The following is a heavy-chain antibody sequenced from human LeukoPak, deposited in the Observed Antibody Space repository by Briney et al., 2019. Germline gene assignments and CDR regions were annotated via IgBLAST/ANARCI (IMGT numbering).Heavy chain of an antibody. CDR1: GFTFSSYA. Sequence: GGSLRLSCAASGFTFSSYAMHWVRQAPGKGLEWVAVISYDGSNKYYADSVKGRFTISRDNSKNTLYLQMNSLRAEDTAVYYCARDYRGYYFDYWGQGTLVTVSS. CDR2: ISYDGSNK. CDR3: ARDYRGYYFDY. V-gene: IGHV3-30*04. D-gene: IGHD3-10*01. J-gene: IGHJ4*02.